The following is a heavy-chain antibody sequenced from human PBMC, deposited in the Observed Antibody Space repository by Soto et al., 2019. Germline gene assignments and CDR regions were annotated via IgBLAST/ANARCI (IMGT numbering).Heavy chain of an antibody. V-gene: IGHV3-21*01. CDR1: GFTFSYFT. J-gene: IGHJ4*02. D-gene: IGHD1-1*01. CDR2: ITGSSSST. Sequence: VRLVQSGGGLAKPGESLRLSCEASGFTFSYFTMNWVRQAPGKGLEWVSSITGSSSSTYYTDSVQGRFSISRDNAKNTLFLEMNSLRAEDTAVYYCARISIQEEYYFDYWGQGVRVTVSS. CDR3: ARISIQEEYYFDY.